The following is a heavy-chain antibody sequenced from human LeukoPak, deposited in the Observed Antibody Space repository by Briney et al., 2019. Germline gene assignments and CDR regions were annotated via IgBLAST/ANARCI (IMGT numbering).Heavy chain of an antibody. CDR3: ARDSSSWYPSAYYMDV. Sequence: GGSLRLSCAASGFTFSSYSMNWVRQAPGKGLEWVSSISSSSSYIYYADSVKGRFTISRDNAKNSLYLQMNSLRAEDTALYYCARDSSSWYPSAYYMDVWGKGTTVTVSS. CDR1: GFTFSSYS. J-gene: IGHJ6*03. D-gene: IGHD6-13*01. CDR2: ISSSSSYI. V-gene: IGHV3-21*04.